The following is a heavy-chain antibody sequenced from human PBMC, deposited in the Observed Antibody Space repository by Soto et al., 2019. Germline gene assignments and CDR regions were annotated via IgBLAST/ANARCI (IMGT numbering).Heavy chain of an antibody. CDR1: GFTFSNYS. CDR2: IWYDGNNK. J-gene: IGHJ5*02. D-gene: IGHD3-22*01. V-gene: IGHV3-33*01. CDR3: ARDRDSSGYYNWFDP. Sequence: QVQLVESGGGVVQPGRSLRLSCAASGFTFSNYSMHWVRQAPGKELEWVAVIWYDGNNKYYADSVKGRFTISRDNSKNTLYLQMNSLRAEDTAVYYCARDRDSSGYYNWFDPWGQGTLVTVSS.